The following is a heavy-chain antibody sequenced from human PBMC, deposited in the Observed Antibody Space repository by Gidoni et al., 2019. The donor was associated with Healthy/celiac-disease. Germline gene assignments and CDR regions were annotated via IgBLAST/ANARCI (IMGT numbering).Heavy chain of an antibody. D-gene: IGHD3-10*01. CDR1: GGSFSGYY. CDR2: INHSGST. Sequence: QVQLQQWGAGLLKPSETLSLTCAVYGGSFSGYYWSWIRQPPGKGLEWIGEINHSGSTNYNPSLKSRVTISVDTSKNQFSLKLSSVTAADTAVYYCARGSRLLWFGELRGKFDYWGQGTLVTVSS. J-gene: IGHJ4*02. CDR3: ARGSRLLWFGELRGKFDY. V-gene: IGHV4-34*01.